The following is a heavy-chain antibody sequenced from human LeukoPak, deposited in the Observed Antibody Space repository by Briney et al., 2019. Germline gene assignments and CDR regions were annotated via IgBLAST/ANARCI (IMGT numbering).Heavy chain of an antibody. Sequence: GGSLRLSCSLSGLPVSIQYESWARQARGEGVEWVLFILRGDSTYYADSEYGRFTICRDNSKNTLYLHMNSLRAEDTAVDDCAIDRLLYDSSGYDYYYGMDVWGQGTTVTVSS. CDR2: ILRGDST. J-gene: IGHJ6*02. CDR3: AIDRLLYDSSGYDYYYGMDV. CDR1: GLPVSIQY. V-gene: IGHV3-53*05. D-gene: IGHD3-22*01.